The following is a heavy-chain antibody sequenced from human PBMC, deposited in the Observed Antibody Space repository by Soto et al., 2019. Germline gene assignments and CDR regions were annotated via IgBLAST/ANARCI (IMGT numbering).Heavy chain of an antibody. CDR3: AKVRDSSGFDAFDM. CDR1: GFTFSSYA. J-gene: IGHJ3*02. D-gene: IGHD3-22*01. V-gene: IGHV3-23*01. CDR2: ISGSGGST. Sequence: EVQLLESGGGLVQPGASLRLSCAASGFTFSSYAMSWVRQAPGKGLEGVSVISGSGGSTYFADSVKGRFTISRDNFKNTLYLQMNSLRAEDTAVYYCAKVRDSSGFDAFDMWGQGTMVTVSS.